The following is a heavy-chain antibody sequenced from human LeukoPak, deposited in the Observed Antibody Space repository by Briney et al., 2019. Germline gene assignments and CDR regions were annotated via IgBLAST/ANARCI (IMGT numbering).Heavy chain of an antibody. CDR1: GGTFSSYT. CDR3: ARETRGSSPTGI. CDR2: IIPIFGTA. V-gene: IGHV1-69*13. D-gene: IGHD6-13*01. J-gene: IGHJ3*02. Sequence: ASVKVSCKASGGTFSSYTISWVRQAPGQGLEWMGGIIPIFGTANYAQKFQGRVTITADESTSTAYMELSSLRSEDTAVYYCARETRGSSPTGIWGQGTMVTVSS.